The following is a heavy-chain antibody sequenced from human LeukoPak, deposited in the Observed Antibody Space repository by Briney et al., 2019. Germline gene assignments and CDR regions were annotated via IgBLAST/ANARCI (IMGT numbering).Heavy chain of an antibody. CDR3: ARGTGIVVVPASFGGWFDP. J-gene: IGHJ5*02. D-gene: IGHD2-2*01. Sequence: ASVKVSCXASGYTFTSYGISWVRQAPRQGLEWMGWISAYNGNTNYAQKLQGRVTMTTDTSTSTAYMELRSLRSDDTAVYYCARGTGIVVVPASFGGWFDPWGQGTLVTVSS. CDR2: ISAYNGNT. V-gene: IGHV1-18*01. CDR1: GYTFTSYG.